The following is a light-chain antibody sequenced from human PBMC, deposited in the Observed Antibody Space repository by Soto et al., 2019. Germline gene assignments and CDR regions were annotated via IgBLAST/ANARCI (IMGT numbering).Light chain of an antibody. CDR1: AGIGND. CDR2: AAS. V-gene: IGKV1-6*01. J-gene: IGKJ5*01. CDR3: PQAHRVPTT. Sequence: AIQMTQSPSPLTASVRDGVTLXXRARAGIGNDLGGDQQKPGTAPQXLLYAASTLQRWGPPRFSGRGSVTDFTLTSSSLQPEDFATYFCPQAHRVPTTFGQGTRLEIK.